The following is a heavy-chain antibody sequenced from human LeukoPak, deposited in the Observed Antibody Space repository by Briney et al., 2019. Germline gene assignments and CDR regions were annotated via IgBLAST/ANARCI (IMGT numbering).Heavy chain of an antibody. Sequence: GGSLRLSCAASGFTFSSYSMNWVRQAPGKGLEWVSSISSSSSYIYHADSVKGRFTISRDNAKNSLYLQMNSLRAEDTAVYYCARESLDYYDSSGYEFDYWGQGTLVTVSS. J-gene: IGHJ4*02. D-gene: IGHD3-22*01. V-gene: IGHV3-21*01. CDR1: GFTFSSYS. CDR2: ISSSSSYI. CDR3: ARESLDYYDSSGYEFDY.